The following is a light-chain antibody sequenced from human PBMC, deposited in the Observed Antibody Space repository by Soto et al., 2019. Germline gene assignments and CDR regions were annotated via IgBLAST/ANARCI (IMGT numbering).Light chain of an antibody. CDR3: QQYGSSPGT. CDR1: QGVSSSY. Sequence: EIVLTQSPGTLSLPPGERATLSCRASQGVSSSYLAWYQQKPGQAPRLLIYNAFSRATGIPDRFSGSGSGTDFTVTIGRLEPEDLAVYYCQQYGSSPGTFGGGTKVEIK. CDR2: NAF. J-gene: IGKJ4*01. V-gene: IGKV3-20*01.